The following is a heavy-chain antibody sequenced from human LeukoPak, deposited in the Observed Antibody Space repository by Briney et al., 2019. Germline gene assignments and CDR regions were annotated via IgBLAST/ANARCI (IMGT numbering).Heavy chain of an antibody. Sequence: GGSLRLSCVVSGFTFNNHAMSWVRQAPGKGLEWVSAISGSGDNTFYAGSVRGRFTISRDNSKNTLYLQMDSLRAEDTAIYYCTKDFRGSGYFFDYWGQGTPVTVSS. D-gene: IGHD3-10*01. J-gene: IGHJ4*02. V-gene: IGHV3-23*01. CDR1: GFTFNNHA. CDR3: TKDFRGSGYFFDY. CDR2: ISGSGDNT.